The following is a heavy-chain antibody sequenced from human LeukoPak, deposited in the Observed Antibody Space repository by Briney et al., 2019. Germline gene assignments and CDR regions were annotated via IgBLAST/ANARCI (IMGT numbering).Heavy chain of an antibody. V-gene: IGHV3-7*01. J-gene: IGHJ4*02. D-gene: IGHD6-19*01. Sequence: GGSLRLSCAASGFTFSSYGMSWVRQAPGKGLEWVANIKQDGSEKYYVDSVKGRFTISRDNAKNSLYLQMNSLRAEDTAVYYCARGVAVAGDWGQGTLVTVSS. CDR3: ARGVAVAGD. CDR2: IKQDGSEK. CDR1: GFTFSSYG.